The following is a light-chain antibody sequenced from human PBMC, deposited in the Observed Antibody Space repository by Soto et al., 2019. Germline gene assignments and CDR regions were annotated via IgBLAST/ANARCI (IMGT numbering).Light chain of an antibody. V-gene: IGKV3-20*01. CDR3: QQYGISPQIT. Sequence: EIVLTQSPGTLSLSPGERATLSCRASQSVSSSYLAWYQQKPGQAPRLLIYGASSRATGIPDRFSGSGSGTDFTLTISRLEPEDFAVYYCQQYGISPQITFVQGTRLEIK. CDR2: GAS. J-gene: IGKJ5*01. CDR1: QSVSSSY.